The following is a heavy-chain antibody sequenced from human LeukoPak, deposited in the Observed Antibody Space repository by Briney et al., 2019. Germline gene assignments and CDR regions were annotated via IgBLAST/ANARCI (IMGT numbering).Heavy chain of an antibody. V-gene: IGHV3-21*01. CDR1: GLTFSSYS. J-gene: IGHJ6*03. Sequence: PGGSLRLSCAPSGLTFSSYSMNWVRHAPGKGLEWVSSISSSSSYLYSADSAKGRFTISRENDKNSLYLQMNSLGAEDTAVYYCARGIRYSSSIYYMDVWGKGTTVTVSS. CDR3: ARGIRYSSSIYYMDV. CDR2: ISSSSSYL. D-gene: IGHD6-6*01.